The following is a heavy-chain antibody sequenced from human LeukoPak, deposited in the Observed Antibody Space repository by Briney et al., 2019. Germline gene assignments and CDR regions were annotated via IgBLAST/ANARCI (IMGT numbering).Heavy chain of an antibody. CDR3: ARERIGSGWCWGWFDS. CDR2: IMTIFGKA. V-gene: IGHV1-69*13. Sequence: SVKVSCKASGGTFSSYAISWVRQAPGQGLEWMGGIMTIFGKANYAQKFQGRFTMTADESTSTAYMQLSSLRSEDEAVYYCARERIGSGWCWGWFDSWGQGTLVTVSS. D-gene: IGHD6-19*01. J-gene: IGHJ5*01. CDR1: GGTFSSYA.